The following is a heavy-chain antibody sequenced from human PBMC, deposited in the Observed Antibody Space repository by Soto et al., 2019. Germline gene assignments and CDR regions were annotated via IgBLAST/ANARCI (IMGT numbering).Heavy chain of an antibody. J-gene: IGHJ4*02. D-gene: IGHD3-16*01. Sequence: EVQLVESGGGLVQPGGSLRLSCAASGFTVSTKYMSWVRQAPGKGLEWVSVIYSGGSTFYADSVRGRITISRDNSKNTVKLQMNRLRAEDTAVYDCARDPWAADYWGQGTLVTVSS. CDR2: IYSGGST. CDR1: GFTVSTKY. V-gene: IGHV3-66*01. CDR3: ARDPWAADY.